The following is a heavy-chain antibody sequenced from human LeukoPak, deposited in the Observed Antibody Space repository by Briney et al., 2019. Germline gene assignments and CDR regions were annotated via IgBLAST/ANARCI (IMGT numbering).Heavy chain of an antibody. J-gene: IGHJ4*02. CDR3: ARDGDVDTAMVDY. CDR1: GFTFSTYE. D-gene: IGHD5-18*01. V-gene: IGHV3-48*03. CDR2: ISSSGSTI. Sequence: GGSLRLSCAVSGFTFSTYEMDWVRQAPGKGLEWVSYISSSGSTIYYADSVKGRFTISRDNAKNSLYLQMNSLRAEDTAVYYCARDGDVDTAMVDYWGQGTLVTVSS.